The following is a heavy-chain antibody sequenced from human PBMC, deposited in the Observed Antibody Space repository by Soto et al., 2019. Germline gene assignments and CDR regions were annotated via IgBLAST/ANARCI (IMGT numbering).Heavy chain of an antibody. V-gene: IGHV5-10-1*01. Sequence: GASLKISCEGSGYSFTSYWISWVRQMPGKGLEWMGRIDPSDSYTNYSPSFQGHVTISADKSISTAYLQWSTLKASDTAMYYCARRNYGDYLGVVALNYGMDVWGQGTTVTVSS. D-gene: IGHD4-17*01. CDR3: ARRNYGDYLGVVALNYGMDV. J-gene: IGHJ6*02. CDR2: IDPSDSYT. CDR1: GYSFTSYW.